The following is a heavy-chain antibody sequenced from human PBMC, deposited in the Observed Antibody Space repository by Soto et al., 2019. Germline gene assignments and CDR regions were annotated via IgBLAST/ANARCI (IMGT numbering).Heavy chain of an antibody. D-gene: IGHD3-3*01. J-gene: IGHJ6*02. CDR2: ISNDGSNY. CDR3: ARGTTLAIFDYGMDV. V-gene: IGHV3-30-3*01. CDR1: GFTFTSYA. Sequence: QVQLVESGGGVVQPGRSLRLSCAASGFTFTSYAMHWVRQAPGKGLGWVAVISNDGSNYYYADSVRGRFTISRDNTKNTLFLQMSSLRGEDSGVYYCARGTTLAIFDYGMDVWGQGTTVTVSS.